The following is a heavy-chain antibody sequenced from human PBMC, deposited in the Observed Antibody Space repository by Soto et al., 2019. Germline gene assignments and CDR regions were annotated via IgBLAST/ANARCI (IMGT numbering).Heavy chain of an antibody. Sequence: AASVKVSCKASGYTFTNYAIHWVRQAPGQRLEWMGWINTGNGNTKNSQKFQGRVTITRDTSASTAYMELSSLRPEDTAVYYCARDISGYCSGGSCYWFEFDYWGQGTQVTVSS. CDR2: INTGNGNT. J-gene: IGHJ4*02. D-gene: IGHD2-15*01. CDR1: GYTFTNYA. V-gene: IGHV1-3*04. CDR3: ARDISGYCSGGSCYWFEFDY.